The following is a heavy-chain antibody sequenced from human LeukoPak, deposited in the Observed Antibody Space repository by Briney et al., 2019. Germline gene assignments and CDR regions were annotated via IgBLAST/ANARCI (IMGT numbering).Heavy chain of an antibody. CDR3: ARGIDSSSWYNCFDP. CDR1: GGSISSGSYY. Sequence: SSETLSLTCTVSGGSISSGSYYWSWIRQPARKGLEWIGRIYTSGSTNYNPSLKSRVTISVDTSRNQFSLKLSSVTAADAAVYYWARGIDSSSWYNCFDPWGQGNLVTVSS. CDR2: IYTSGST. J-gene: IGHJ5*02. D-gene: IGHD6-13*01. V-gene: IGHV4-61*02.